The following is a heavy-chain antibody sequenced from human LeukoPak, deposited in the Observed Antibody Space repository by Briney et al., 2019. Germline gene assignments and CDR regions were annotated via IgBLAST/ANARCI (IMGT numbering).Heavy chain of an antibody. CDR3: ARPAGSGGSSWYYFDY. V-gene: IGHV3-30*04. D-gene: IGHD6-13*01. CDR1: GFTFSSYA. Sequence: VRSLRLSCAASGFTFSSYAMHWVRQAPGKGLEWVAVISYDGSNKYYADSVKGRFTISRDNSKNTLYLQMNSLRAEDTAVYYCARPAGSGGSSWYYFDYWGQGTLVTVSS. J-gene: IGHJ4*02. CDR2: ISYDGSNK.